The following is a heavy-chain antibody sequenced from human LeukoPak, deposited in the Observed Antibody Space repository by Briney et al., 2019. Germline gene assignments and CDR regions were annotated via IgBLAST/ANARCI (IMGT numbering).Heavy chain of an antibody. Sequence: WGSLRLSCAPSGFTFNSEDMHRVRQAPGKGLEWLAFIRYDGSNKYYADSVKGRFTISRDNSKNTLYLQMNSLRAEDTAVYYCSNRALRLGELSFSFFDYWGQGTLVTVSS. D-gene: IGHD3-16*02. J-gene: IGHJ4*02. V-gene: IGHV3-30*02. CDR3: SNRALRLGELSFSFFDY. CDR2: IRYDGSNK. CDR1: GFTFNSED.